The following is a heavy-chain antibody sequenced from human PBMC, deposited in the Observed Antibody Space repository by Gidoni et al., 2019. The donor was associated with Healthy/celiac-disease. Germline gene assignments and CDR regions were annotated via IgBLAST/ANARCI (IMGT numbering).Heavy chain of an antibody. CDR3: ARDARTRAGKGVVVVAATGIN. J-gene: IGHJ4*02. CDR2: MNPNSGNT. Sequence: QVQLVQSGAEVKTPGASVTVSCKASGYTFTSCDLNWVRQATGQGLEWMGWMNPNSGNTGYAQKFQRRVTMTMNTSISTAYMELSSLGSEDTAVYYCARDARTRAGKGVVVVAATGINWGQGTLVTVSS. CDR1: GYTFTSCD. V-gene: IGHV1-8*01. D-gene: IGHD2-15*01.